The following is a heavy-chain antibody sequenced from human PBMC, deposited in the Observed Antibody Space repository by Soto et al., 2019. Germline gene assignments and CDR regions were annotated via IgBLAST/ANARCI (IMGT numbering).Heavy chain of an antibody. J-gene: IGHJ2*01. Sequence: QVQLVQSGAEVKKPGSSVKVSCKASGGTFSYYSFNWGRQAPGQGLEWRGRIINLLTKKTYAQKYQDRLAINADKSTGTAAMALSRSRSEDTPVYCCASQSHDNLVAVAATISYFDRWGRGTLVCVSS. CDR1: GGTFSYYS. D-gene: IGHD1-1*01. CDR3: ASQSHDNLVAVAATISYFDR. V-gene: IGHV1-69*02. CDR2: IINLLTKK.